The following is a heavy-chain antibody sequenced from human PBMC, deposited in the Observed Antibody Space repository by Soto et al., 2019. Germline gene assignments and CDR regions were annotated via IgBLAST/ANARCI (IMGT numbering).Heavy chain of an antibody. Sequence: QVQLVQSGAEVKKPGSSVKVSCKASGGTFSSYAISWARQAPGQGLEWMGGIIPIFGTANYAQKFQGRVTITADESTSTAYMELSSLRSEDTAVYYCARDPEYGGTRAMVDYWGQGTLVTVSS. J-gene: IGHJ4*02. V-gene: IGHV1-69*01. D-gene: IGHD5-18*01. CDR2: IIPIFGTA. CDR1: GGTFSSYA. CDR3: ARDPEYGGTRAMVDY.